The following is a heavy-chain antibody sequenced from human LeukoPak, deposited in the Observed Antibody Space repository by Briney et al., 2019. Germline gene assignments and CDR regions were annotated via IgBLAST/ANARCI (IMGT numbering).Heavy chain of an antibody. CDR2: MNPNSGNT. D-gene: IGHD6-13*01. CDR1: GYTFTSYD. Sequence: ASVKVSCKASGYTFTSYDINWVRQATGQGLEWMGWMNPNSGNTGYAQKFQGRVTMTRNTSISTAYMELSSLRSEDTAVYYCAREPYRAGDFDYWGQGTLVTVSS. J-gene: IGHJ4*02. V-gene: IGHV1-8*01. CDR3: AREPYRAGDFDY.